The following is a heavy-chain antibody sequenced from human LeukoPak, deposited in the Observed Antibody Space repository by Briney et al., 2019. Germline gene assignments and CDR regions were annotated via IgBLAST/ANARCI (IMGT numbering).Heavy chain of an antibody. J-gene: IGHJ4*02. V-gene: IGHV3-23*01. D-gene: IGHD6-19*01. CDR2: ISDSGDRT. Sequence: GGSLRLSCAASGFTFSSQDMGWVRQAPGKGLEWVSAISDSGDRTYYVDSVKGRFTISRDNSKNTLYLQMNSLRADDTVVYYCAKDARRSSGWYFLDHWGQGTLVTVSS. CDR3: AKDARRSSGWYFLDH. CDR1: GFTFSSQD.